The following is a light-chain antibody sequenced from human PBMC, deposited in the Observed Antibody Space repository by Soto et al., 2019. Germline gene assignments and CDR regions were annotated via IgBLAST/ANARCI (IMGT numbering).Light chain of an antibody. CDR2: EVS. CDR1: SSDVGNYKY. CDR3: FSDTSIGTYV. J-gene: IGLJ1*01. Sequence: QSALTQPASVSGSPGQSITISCTGTSSDVGNYKYVSWYQQPRGKAPKLMIYEVSNRPSVVSSRFSCSKSGNTASPTISGHHAEDDNDYYCFSDTSIGTYVFGTGTKLTVL. V-gene: IGLV2-14*01.